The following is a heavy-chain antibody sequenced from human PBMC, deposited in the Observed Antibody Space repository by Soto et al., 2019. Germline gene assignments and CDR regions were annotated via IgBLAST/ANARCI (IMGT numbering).Heavy chain of an antibody. D-gene: IGHD2-15*01. CDR2: IYYSGST. J-gene: IGHJ4*02. Sequence: PSETLSLTCTVSGGSISSSSYYWGWIRQPPGKGLEWIGSIYYSGSTYYNPSLKSRVTISVDTSKNQFSLKLSSVTAADTAVYYCARQGVVVVAATEFDQPKDFDYWRQGTLVTVSS. V-gene: IGHV4-39*01. CDR1: GGSISSSSYY. CDR3: ARQGVVVVAATEFDQPKDFDY.